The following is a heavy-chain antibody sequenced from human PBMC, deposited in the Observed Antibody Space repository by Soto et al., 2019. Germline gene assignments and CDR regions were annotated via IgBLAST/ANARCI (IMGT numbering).Heavy chain of an antibody. V-gene: IGHV1-18*01. J-gene: IGHJ6*03. CDR2: ISAYNGNT. D-gene: IGHD2-2*01. CDR3: AHIVVVPAADYYYYYMDV. CDR1: GYTFTSYG. Sequence: ASVKVFCKASGYTFTSYGISWVRQAPGQGLEWMGWISAYNGNTKYAQKLQGRVTMTTDTSKSTAYMELRSLRSNDTAVYYCAHIVVVPAADYYYYYMDVWGKGTTVTVSS.